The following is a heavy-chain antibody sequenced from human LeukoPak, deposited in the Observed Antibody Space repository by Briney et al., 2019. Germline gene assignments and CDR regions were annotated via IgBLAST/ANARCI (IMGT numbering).Heavy chain of an antibody. V-gene: IGHV4-34*01. J-gene: IGHJ4*02. CDR2: INHSGST. CDR1: GGSISSYY. Sequence: SETLSLTCTVSGGSISSYYRSWIRQPPGKGLEWIGEINHSGSTNYNPSLKSRVTISVDTSKNQFSLKLSSVTAADTAVYYCARGTMTTVTYYFDYWGQGTLVTVSS. D-gene: IGHD4-17*01. CDR3: ARGTMTTVTYYFDY.